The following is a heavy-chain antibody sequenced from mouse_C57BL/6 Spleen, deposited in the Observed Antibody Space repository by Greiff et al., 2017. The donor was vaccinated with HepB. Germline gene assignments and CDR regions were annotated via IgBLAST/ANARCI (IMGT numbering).Heavy chain of an antibody. CDR2: IHPSDSDT. V-gene: IGHV1-74*01. D-gene: IGHD1-1*01. CDR1: GYTFTSYW. J-gene: IGHJ4*01. CDR3: AILLLRYAMDY. Sequence: QVQLQQSGAELVKPGASVKVSCKASGYTFTSYWMHWVKQRPGQGLEWIGRIHPSDSDTNYNQKFKGKATLTVDKSSSTAYMQLSSLTSEDSAVYYCAILLLRYAMDYWGQGTSVTVSS.